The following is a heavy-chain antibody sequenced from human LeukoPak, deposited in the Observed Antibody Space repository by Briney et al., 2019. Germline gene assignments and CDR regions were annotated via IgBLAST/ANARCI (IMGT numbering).Heavy chain of an antibody. CDR1: GFTFSSYW. V-gene: IGHV3-74*01. Sequence: GGSLRLSCAASGFTFSSYWMHWVRQAPGKGLVWVSRINSDGSSTYYADSVKGRFTISRDNSKNTLYLQMNSLRAEDTAVYYCAKGIRQQLVREIDYWGQGTLVTVSS. CDR2: INSDGSST. J-gene: IGHJ4*02. D-gene: IGHD6-13*01. CDR3: AKGIRQQLVREIDY.